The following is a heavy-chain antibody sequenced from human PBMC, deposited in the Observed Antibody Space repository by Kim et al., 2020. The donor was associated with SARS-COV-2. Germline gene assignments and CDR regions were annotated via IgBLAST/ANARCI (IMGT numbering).Heavy chain of an antibody. J-gene: IGHJ5*02. CDR1: GFTFSSYG. CDR3: AKDRLLHDYGDYVNWFDP. D-gene: IGHD4-17*01. CDR2: ISYDGSNK. Sequence: GGSLRLSCAASGFTFSSYGMHWVRQAPGKGLEWVAVISYDGSNKYYADSVKGRFTISRDNSKNTLYLQMNSLRAEDTAVYYCAKDRLLHDYGDYVNWFDP. V-gene: IGHV3-30*18.